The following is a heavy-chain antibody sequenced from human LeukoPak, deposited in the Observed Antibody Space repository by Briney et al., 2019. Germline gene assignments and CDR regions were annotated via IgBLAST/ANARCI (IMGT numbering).Heavy chain of an antibody. CDR1: GESFSDYY. Sequence: SETLSLTCAVYGESFSDYYWSWIRQPPGKGLEWIGEINHSGSTNYNPSLKSRVTISVDTSKNQFFLKLSSVTAADTAVYYCARAYSSSGYNWFDPWGQGTLVTVSS. CDR2: INHSGST. CDR3: ARAYSSSGYNWFDP. V-gene: IGHV4-34*01. J-gene: IGHJ5*02. D-gene: IGHD6-6*01.